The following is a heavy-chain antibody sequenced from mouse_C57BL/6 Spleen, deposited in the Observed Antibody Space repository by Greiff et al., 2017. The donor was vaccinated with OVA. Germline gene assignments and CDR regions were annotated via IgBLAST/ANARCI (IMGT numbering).Heavy chain of an antibody. J-gene: IGHJ4*01. Sequence: QVQLQQPGAELVKPGASVKMSCKASGYTFTSYWITWVKQRPGQGLEWIGDIYPGSGSTNYNEKFKSKATLTVDTSSSTAYMQLSSLTSEDSAVYYCARKLTTVVAEYYAMDYWGQGTSVTVSS. CDR2: IYPGSGST. V-gene: IGHV1-55*01. CDR1: GYTFTSYW. D-gene: IGHD1-1*01. CDR3: ARKLTTVVAEYYAMDY.